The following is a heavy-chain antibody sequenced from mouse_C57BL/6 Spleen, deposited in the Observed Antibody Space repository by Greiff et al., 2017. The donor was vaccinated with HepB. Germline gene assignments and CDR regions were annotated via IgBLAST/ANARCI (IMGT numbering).Heavy chain of an antibody. CDR2: ISSGSSTI. D-gene: IGHD2-4*01. CDR3: AREDYDTTAAWFAY. V-gene: IGHV5-17*01. J-gene: IGHJ3*01. CDR1: GFTFSDYG. Sequence: EVKLMESGGGLVKPGGSLKLSCAASGFTFSDYGMHWVRQAPEKGLEWVAYISSGSSTIYYADTVKGRFTISRDNAKNTLFLQMTSLRSEDTAMYYCAREDYDTTAAWFAYWGQGTLVTVSA.